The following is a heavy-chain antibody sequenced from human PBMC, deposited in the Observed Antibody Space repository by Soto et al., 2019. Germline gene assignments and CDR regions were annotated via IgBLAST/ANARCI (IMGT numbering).Heavy chain of an antibody. CDR2: ISGSGGST. V-gene: IGHV3-23*01. D-gene: IGHD6-6*01. Sequence: EVQLLESGGGLVQPGGSLRLSCEASGFTFSSYAMSWVRQAPGKGLEWVSAISGSGGSTYYADSVKGRFTISRDNSKNTLYLQMNSLRADDTAVYYCAKGDSSSPARDYYYGMDVWGQGTTVTVSS. CDR3: AKGDSSSPARDYYYGMDV. J-gene: IGHJ6*02. CDR1: GFTFSSYA.